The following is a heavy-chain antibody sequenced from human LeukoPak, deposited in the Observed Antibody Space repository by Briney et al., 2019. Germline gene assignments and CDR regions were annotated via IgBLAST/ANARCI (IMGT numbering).Heavy chain of an antibody. CDR1: GLTLSSYA. J-gene: IGHJ4*02. Sequence: GGSLRPSFEAPGLTLSSYAMSWVRKAPGKGLDWVFAISDTGNTYHADSVKGRFTISRDSSKNTLFLQMNRLRPEDAAVYYCAKAPVTTCRGAFCYPFDYWGLGTLVTVSS. V-gene: IGHV3-23*01. CDR3: AKAPVTTCRGAFCYPFDY. D-gene: IGHD2-15*01. CDR2: ISDTGNT.